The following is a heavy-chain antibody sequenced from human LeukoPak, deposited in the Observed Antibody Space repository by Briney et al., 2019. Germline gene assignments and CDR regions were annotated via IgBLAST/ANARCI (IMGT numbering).Heavy chain of an antibody. Sequence: GGSLRLSCPASGFTLSSYWMTWVRQAPGKGLEWVANIKQDGSEKYYVDSVKGRFTISRDNAKNSLYLQMNSLRAEDTAVYYCAREAGYCSGGSCLGGNWFDPWGQGTLVTVSS. CDR2: IKQDGSEK. CDR3: AREAGYCSGGSCLGGNWFDP. D-gene: IGHD2-15*01. V-gene: IGHV3-7*03. J-gene: IGHJ5*02. CDR1: GFTLSSYW.